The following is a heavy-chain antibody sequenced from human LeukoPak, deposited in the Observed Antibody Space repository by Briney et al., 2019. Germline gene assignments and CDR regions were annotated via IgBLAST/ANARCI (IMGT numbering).Heavy chain of an antibody. J-gene: IGHJ4*02. CDR3: AREGGYGTNDY. D-gene: IGHD5-12*01. V-gene: IGHV4-59*01. Sequence: SETLSLTCTVSGGSISSYYWSWIRQPPGKGLEWIGYIYYSGSTNYNPSLKSRVTISVDTSKNQFSLKLRSVTAADTAVYYCAREGGYGTNDYWGQGTLVTVSS. CDR1: GGSISSYY. CDR2: IYYSGST.